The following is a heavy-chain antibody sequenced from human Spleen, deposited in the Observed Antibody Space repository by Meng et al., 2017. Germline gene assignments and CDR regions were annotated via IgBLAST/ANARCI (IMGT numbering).Heavy chain of an antibody. V-gene: IGHV4-38-2*02. J-gene: IGHJ4*02. CDR3: ARGVGDVLAGSFYFDY. D-gene: IGHD3-9*01. CDR1: GYSISSGYY. Sequence: SETLSLTCTVSGYSISSGYYWGWTRQPPGKALEWIGTIYNGGGTYYNPSLKSRVTISVDTSKNQFSLKLPSVTAADTAVYYCARGVGDVLAGSFYFDYWGQGALVTVSS. CDR2: IYNGGGT.